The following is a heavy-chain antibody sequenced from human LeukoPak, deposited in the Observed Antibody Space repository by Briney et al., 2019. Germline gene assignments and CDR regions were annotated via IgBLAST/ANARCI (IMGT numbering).Heavy chain of an antibody. CDR2: INHSGST. CDR1: GGSFSGYY. CDR3: ARGRRGSGWYGRWFDP. D-gene: IGHD6-19*01. Sequence: KPSETLSLTCAVYGGSFSGYYWSWIRQPPGKGLEWIGEINHSGSTNYNPSLKSRVTISVDTSKNQFSLKLSSVTAADTAVYYCARGRRGSGWYGRWFDPWGQGTLVTVSS. J-gene: IGHJ5*02. V-gene: IGHV4-34*01.